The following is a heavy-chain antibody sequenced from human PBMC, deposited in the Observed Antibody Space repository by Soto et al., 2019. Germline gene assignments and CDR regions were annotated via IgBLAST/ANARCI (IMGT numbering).Heavy chain of an antibody. CDR1: GYSFTSYW. D-gene: IGHD3-10*01. J-gene: IGHJ6*02. V-gene: IGHV5-10-1*01. Sequence: GESLKISCKGSGYSFTSYWISWVRQMPGKGLEWMGRIDPSDSYTNYSPSFQGHVTISADKSISTAYLQWSSLKASDTAMYYCARLGSGSGSPNDYGMDVWGQGTTVTVSS. CDR3: ARLGSGSGSPNDYGMDV. CDR2: IDPSDSYT.